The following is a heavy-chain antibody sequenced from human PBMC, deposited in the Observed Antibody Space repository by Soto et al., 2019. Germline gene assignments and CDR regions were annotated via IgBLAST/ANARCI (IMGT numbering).Heavy chain of an antibody. V-gene: IGHV1-46*01. D-gene: IGHD3-10*01. J-gene: IGHJ4*02. Sequence: ASEKVSCMASGYTFTSYYMHWVRQAPGQGLEWMGIINPSGSSTSYAQKFQGRVTKTRDTTTSTVYMELSSLSSEDTVDYYCAGDKFSGVRGVITHFDYWGQGTLVTVSS. CDR2: INPSGSST. CDR1: GYTFTSYY. CDR3: AGDKFSGVRGVITHFDY.